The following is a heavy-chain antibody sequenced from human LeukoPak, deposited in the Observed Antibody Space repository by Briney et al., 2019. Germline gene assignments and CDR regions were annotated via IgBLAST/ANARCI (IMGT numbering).Heavy chain of an antibody. V-gene: IGHV3-74*01. CDR2: INTDGSDT. CDR1: GSTFSNYW. J-gene: IGHJ4*02. CDR3: ARRGEDGFGYRY. Sequence: GGSLRLSCVVSGSTFSNYWMHWVRQAPGMGLVWVSRINTDGSDTSYVESVRGRFTVSRDNAKNTLYLQMNSLKSEDTAVYYCARRGEDGFGYRYWGQGTLVTVSS. D-gene: IGHD5-12*01.